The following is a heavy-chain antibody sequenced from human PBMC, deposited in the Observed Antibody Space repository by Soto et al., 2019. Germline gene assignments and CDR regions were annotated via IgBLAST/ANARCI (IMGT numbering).Heavy chain of an antibody. V-gene: IGHV3-30*18. J-gene: IGHJ6*02. D-gene: IGHD3-10*01. CDR3: AKEIWFGELLGHGDYYYYYGMDV. Sequence: GGSLRLSCAASGFTFSSYGMHWVRQAPGKGLEWVAVISYDGSNKYYADSVKGRFTISRDNSKNTLYLQMNSLRAEDTAVYYCAKEIWFGELLGHGDYYYYYGMDVWGQGTTVTVSS. CDR1: GFTFSSYG. CDR2: ISYDGSNK.